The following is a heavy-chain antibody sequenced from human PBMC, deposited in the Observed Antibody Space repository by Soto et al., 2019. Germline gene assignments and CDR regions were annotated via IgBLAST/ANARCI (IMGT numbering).Heavy chain of an antibody. CDR2: INPNSGGT. V-gene: IGHV1-2*04. CDR1: GYTFTGYY. Sequence: ASVKVSCKASGYTFTGYYMHWVRQAPGQGLEWMGWINPNSGGTNYAQKFQGWLTITKDTSKNQVVLTMTNMDPVDTATYYCAHGLYCSGGSCYSDALDIWGQGTMVTVSS. D-gene: IGHD2-15*01. CDR3: AHGLYCSGGSCYSDALDI. J-gene: IGHJ3*02.